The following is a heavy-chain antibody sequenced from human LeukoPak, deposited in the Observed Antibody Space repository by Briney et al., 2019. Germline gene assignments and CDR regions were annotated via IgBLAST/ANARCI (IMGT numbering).Heavy chain of an antibody. Sequence: SETLSLTCAVYGASFSGYYWSWIRQAPGKGLEWIGEINHSGSTNYNPSLKSRVTISVDTSKNQFSLKLSSVTAADTAVYYCARHTTSGWYQVVYWGQGTLVTVSS. D-gene: IGHD6-19*01. CDR1: GASFSGYY. V-gene: IGHV4-34*01. CDR2: INHSGST. J-gene: IGHJ4*02. CDR3: ARHTTSGWYQVVY.